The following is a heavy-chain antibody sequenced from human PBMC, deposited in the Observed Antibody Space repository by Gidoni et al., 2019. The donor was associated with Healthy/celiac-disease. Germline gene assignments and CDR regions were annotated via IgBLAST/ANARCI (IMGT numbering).Heavy chain of an antibody. CDR3: TRSPSYYYDSSGYWPMTFDY. J-gene: IGHJ4*02. Sequence: EVQLVESGGGLVQPGGSLKLSCAASGFTFSGSAMHWVRQASGKGLEWVGRIRSKANSYATAYAASVKGRFTISRDDSKNTAYLQMNSLKTEDTAVYYCTRSPSYYYDSSGYWPMTFDYWGQGTLVTVSS. CDR2: IRSKANSYAT. D-gene: IGHD3-22*01. V-gene: IGHV3-73*02. CDR1: GFTFSGSA.